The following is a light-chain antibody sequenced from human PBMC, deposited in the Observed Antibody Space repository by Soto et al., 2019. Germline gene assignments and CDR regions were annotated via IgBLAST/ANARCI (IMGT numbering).Light chain of an antibody. J-gene: IGKJ5*01. CDR1: QSVSSNF. V-gene: IGKV3-20*01. CDR3: QQYGSSPIT. CDR2: GAS. Sequence: EIVLTQSPGTLSLSPGERATLSCRASQSVSSNFLAWYQQKPGQAPRLLIYGASSRATGIPDRFSGSGSGTGFTLTISRLEPKDFAVYYCQQYGSSPITFGQVTRLEIK.